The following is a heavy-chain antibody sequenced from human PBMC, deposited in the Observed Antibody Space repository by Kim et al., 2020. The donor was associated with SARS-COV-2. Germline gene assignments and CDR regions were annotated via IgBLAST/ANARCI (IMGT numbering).Heavy chain of an antibody. CDR1: GFTFGDYG. D-gene: IGHD3-10*01. Sequence: GGSLRLSCTASGFTFGDYGMSWFRQAPGKGLEWVGFIRSKAYGGTTKYAASVKGRFTISRDDSKSIAYLQMNSLKTEDTAVFYCSRGLDYYSSGNYYIYEFGAWGQGTLVIVAS. V-gene: IGHV3-49*03. J-gene: IGHJ5*02. CDR2: IRSKAYGGTT. CDR3: SRGLDYYSSGNYYIYEFGA.